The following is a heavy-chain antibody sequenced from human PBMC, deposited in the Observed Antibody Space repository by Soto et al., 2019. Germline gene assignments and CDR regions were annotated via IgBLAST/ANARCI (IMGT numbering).Heavy chain of an antibody. CDR2: IYYHGNT. D-gene: IGHD6-19*01. CDR3: ARHDGFSSGWIFDY. J-gene: IGHJ4*01. V-gene: IGHV4-39*01. CDR1: GGSISSSNW. Sequence: PSETLSLTCAVSGGSISSSNWWSWVRQPPGKGLEWIGTIYYHGNTYSNPSLKSRVTISVDTSNNQLSLKLRSVTAADTAVYYCARHDGFSSGWIFDYWGHGTLVTVS.